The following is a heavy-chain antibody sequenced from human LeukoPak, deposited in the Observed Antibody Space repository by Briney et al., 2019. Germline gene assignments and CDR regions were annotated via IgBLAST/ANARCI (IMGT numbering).Heavy chain of an antibody. Sequence: SETLSLTCAVYGGSFSGYYWSWIRQPPGKGLEWIGEINHSGSTNYNPSLKSRVTISVDTSKNQFSLKLSSATAADTAVYYCARARVVLRLLAFDIWGQGTMVTVSS. V-gene: IGHV4-34*01. CDR1: GGSFSGYY. CDR2: INHSGST. J-gene: IGHJ3*02. CDR3: ARARVVLRLLAFDI. D-gene: IGHD4-17*01.